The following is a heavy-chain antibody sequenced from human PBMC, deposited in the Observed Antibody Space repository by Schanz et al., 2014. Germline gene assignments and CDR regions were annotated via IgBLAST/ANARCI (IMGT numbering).Heavy chain of an antibody. V-gene: IGHV3-30*18. CDR3: AKDTGYCHGGACYCFEY. Sequence: QVQLVESGGGVVQPGRSRRLSCEASGFTFSSYGMHWVRQAPDKGLEWVAVISYDGNNEDYADSVKGQFSISRDNSQNTLYLQMDSLRPEDTAVYFCAKDTGYCHGGACYCFEYWGLGILVTVSS. CDR2: ISYDGNNE. D-gene: IGHD2-8*02. J-gene: IGHJ4*02. CDR1: GFTFSSYG.